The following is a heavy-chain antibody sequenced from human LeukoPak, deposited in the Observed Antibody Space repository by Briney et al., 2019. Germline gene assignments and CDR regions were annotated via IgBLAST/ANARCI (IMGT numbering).Heavy chain of an antibody. CDR3: AKVLTETSLFNVDY. CDR1: GFTFSSYV. CDR2: ISGSGGST. Sequence: QSGGSLRLSCAASGFTFSSYVMSWVRQAPGKGLEWVSGISGSGGSTYYADSVKGRFTISRDNSKNTLYLQMNSLRVEDTAVYYCAKVLTETSLFNVDYWGQGTLVTVSS. V-gene: IGHV3-23*01. D-gene: IGHD4-17*01. J-gene: IGHJ4*02.